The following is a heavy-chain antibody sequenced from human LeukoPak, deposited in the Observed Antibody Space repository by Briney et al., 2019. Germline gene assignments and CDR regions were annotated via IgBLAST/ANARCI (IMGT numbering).Heavy chain of an antibody. D-gene: IGHD3-9*01. J-gene: IGHJ4*02. CDR1: GYSISSGYY. Sequence: SETLSLTCTVSGYSISSGYYWGWIRQPPGKGLEWIGSIYHSGSTYYNPSLKSRVTISVDTSKNQFSLKLSSVTAADTAVYYCARGRVLRYFDLGYYFDYWGQGALVTVSS. V-gene: IGHV4-38-2*02. CDR2: IYHSGST. CDR3: ARGRVLRYFDLGYYFDY.